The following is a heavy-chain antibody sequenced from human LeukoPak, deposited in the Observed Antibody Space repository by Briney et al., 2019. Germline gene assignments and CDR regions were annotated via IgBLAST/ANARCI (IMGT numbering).Heavy chain of an antibody. CDR2: INPNSGGT. J-gene: IGHJ4*02. CDR1: GYTFTGYY. Sequence: APVKVSCKASGYTFTGYYMHWVRQAPGQGLEWMGWINPNSGGTNYAQKFQGRVTMTRDTSISTAYMELSRLRSDDTAVYYCARGCSSTSCYNYWGQGTLVTVSS. CDR3: ARGCSSTSCYNY. V-gene: IGHV1-2*02. D-gene: IGHD2-2*01.